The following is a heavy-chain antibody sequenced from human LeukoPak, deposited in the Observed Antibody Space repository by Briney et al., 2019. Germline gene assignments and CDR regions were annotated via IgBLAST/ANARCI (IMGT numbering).Heavy chain of an antibody. CDR1: GYSFTEHY. D-gene: IGHD2-8*01. CDR3: ARSAGHCSNGICFTDYYMDV. J-gene: IGHJ6*03. V-gene: IGHV1-2*02. Sequence: ASVKVSRKASGYSFTEHYIYWVRQAPGQGLEWVGRIDCNSGDANSAQQFQGRVTMTRDTSVSTAYMDLSSVTSDDSAVYFCARSAGHCSNGICFTDYYMDVWGRGTTVTVSS. CDR2: IDCNSGDA.